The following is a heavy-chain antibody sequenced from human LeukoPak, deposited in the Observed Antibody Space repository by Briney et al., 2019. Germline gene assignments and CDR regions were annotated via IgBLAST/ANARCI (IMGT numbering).Heavy chain of an antibody. J-gene: IGHJ4*02. CDR2: IYYTGST. CDR3: ARFSTTMTTGDY. D-gene: IGHD4-17*01. V-gene: IGHV4-39*01. Sequence: PSETLSLTCTVSGDSIDKSTYYWGWIRQPPGKGLEWIGSIYYTGSTYYNPSLKSRVTVSVDTSKNQFSLKLSSVTAADTAVYYCARFSTTMTTGDYWGPGTLVTVFS. CDR1: GDSIDKSTYY.